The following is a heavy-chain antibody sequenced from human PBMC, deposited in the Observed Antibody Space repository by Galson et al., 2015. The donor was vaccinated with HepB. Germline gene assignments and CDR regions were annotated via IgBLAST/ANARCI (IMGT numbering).Heavy chain of an antibody. V-gene: IGHV1-69*01. Sequence: KVSCKASGGPFSSHGINWVRQAPGQGLEWMGAIIPLFRIRNYAQNFQGKITISADESARTVYMELTSLTSEDTAISYCARGRGRAIVATIETEYYFEEGGQGPLVPVSP. CDR1: GGPFSSHG. D-gene: IGHD5-12*01. CDR2: IIPLFRIR. CDR3: ARGRGRAIVATIETEYYFEE. J-gene: IGHJ4*02.